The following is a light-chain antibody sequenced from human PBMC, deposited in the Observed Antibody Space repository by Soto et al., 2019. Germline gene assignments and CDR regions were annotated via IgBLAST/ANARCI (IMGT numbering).Light chain of an antibody. CDR2: RNN. Sequence: QSVLTQPPSASGTPGQRVTISCSGSSSNIGSNYVYWYQQLPGTAPKLLICRNNQRPSGVPDRFSGSKSGTSASLAISGLRSEDEADYYCAAWDGSLSGRVFGGGTKLTVL. J-gene: IGLJ2*01. V-gene: IGLV1-47*01. CDR3: AAWDGSLSGRV. CDR1: SSNIGSNY.